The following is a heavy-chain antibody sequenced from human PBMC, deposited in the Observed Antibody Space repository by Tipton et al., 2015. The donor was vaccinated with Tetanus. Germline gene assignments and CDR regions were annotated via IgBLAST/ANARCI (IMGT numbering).Heavy chain of an antibody. V-gene: IGHV4-4*02. D-gene: IGHD3-10*01. CDR1: GDSLSSANW. CDR3: ARPGGGIGNWFDP. CDR2: IYQSGTT. J-gene: IGHJ5*02. Sequence: GLVKPSGTLSLTCAVSGDSLSSANWWSWVRQSPGKGLEWIGQIYQSGTTKYNPSLKGRVTISEDKSKNHFSLTLKSVTAADTAVYYCARPGGGIGNWFDPWGQGTLVTVSS.